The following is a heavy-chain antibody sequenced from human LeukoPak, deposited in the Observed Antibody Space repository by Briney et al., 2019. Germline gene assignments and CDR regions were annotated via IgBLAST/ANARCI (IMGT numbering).Heavy chain of an antibody. J-gene: IGHJ4*02. CDR2: INHSGST. D-gene: IGHD3-10*01. CDR1: GGSFSGYY. V-gene: IGHV4-34*01. Sequence: SETLSLTCAVYGGSFSGYYWSWIRQPPGKGLEWIGEINHSGSTNYNPSLKSRVTISVDTSKNQFSLRLSSVTAADTAVYYCARETSGTSKIDSWGQGTLVTVSS. CDR3: ARETSGTSKIDS.